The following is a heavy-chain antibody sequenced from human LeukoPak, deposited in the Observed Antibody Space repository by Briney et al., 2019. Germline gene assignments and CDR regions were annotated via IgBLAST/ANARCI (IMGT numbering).Heavy chain of an antibody. J-gene: IGHJ4*02. CDR3: ARNGYGDYAFDY. D-gene: IGHD4-17*01. V-gene: IGHV1-69*13. CDR2: IIPIFGTA. CDR1: GGTFSRYP. Sequence: SVKVSCKASGGTFSRYPISWVRQAPGQGLEWMGGIIPIFGTANYAQKFQGRVTITADESTSTAYMELSSLRSEDTAVYYCARNGYGDYAFDYCGQGTLVTVSS.